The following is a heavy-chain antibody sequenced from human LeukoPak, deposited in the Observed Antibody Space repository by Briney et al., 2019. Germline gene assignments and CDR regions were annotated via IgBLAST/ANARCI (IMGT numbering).Heavy chain of an antibody. V-gene: IGHV3-23*01. Sequence: GESLRLSCAASGFTSSCYAMSWVRQAPGKGLEWVASISGDGANTNYAESVKGRFTISRDNSKNTLYLQMNSLTGEDTAIYYCAKDPFHWGTIYFDYWGQGALVTVSS. CDR2: ISGDGANT. D-gene: IGHD7-27*01. CDR1: GFTSSCYA. J-gene: IGHJ4*02. CDR3: AKDPFHWGTIYFDY.